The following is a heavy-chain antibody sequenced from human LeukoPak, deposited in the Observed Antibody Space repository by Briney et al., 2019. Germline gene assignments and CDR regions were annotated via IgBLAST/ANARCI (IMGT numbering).Heavy chain of an antibody. CDR1: GYSISSGYY. D-gene: IGHD6-13*01. J-gene: IGHJ4*02. CDR2: VFHSGNT. Sequence: SETLSLPCTVSGYSISSGYYWGWIRQPPGKGLEWIGSVFHSGNTFYNPSLKSRVTMSVDTSKNQFSLKLSSVTAADTAVYYCARDTAAAPGGLTRYYFNYWGQGTLVTVSS. CDR3: ARDTAAAPGGLTRYYFNY. V-gene: IGHV4-38-2*02.